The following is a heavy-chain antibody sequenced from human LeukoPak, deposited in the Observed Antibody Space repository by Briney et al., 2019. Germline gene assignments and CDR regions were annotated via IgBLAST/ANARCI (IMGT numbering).Heavy chain of an antibody. CDR2: IKQDGSEK. D-gene: IGHD3-16*01. V-gene: IGHV3-7*01. CDR3: ARAAYDYVLA. J-gene: IGHJ5*02. CDR1: GFTLSGYW. Sequence: GGSLRLSCAASGFTLSGYWMSWVRQAPGKGLEWVANIKQDGSEKYYVDSVKGRFTISRDNAKNSLYLQMNSLRAEDTAVYYCARAAYDYVLAWGQGTLVTVSS.